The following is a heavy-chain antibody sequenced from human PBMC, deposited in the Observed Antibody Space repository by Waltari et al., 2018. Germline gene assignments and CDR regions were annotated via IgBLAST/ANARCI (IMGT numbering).Heavy chain of an antibody. D-gene: IGHD6-19*01. V-gene: IGHV4-4*07. Sequence: QVQLQESSPGLVKPSETLSLTCTVSGDSISNYYWNWIRQPAERGLEWIGRIQTSGSTNYNPSLKSRVTMSIDTSKNQFSLKLTSVTAADTAVYYCARGGYSSGWPTFDYWGQGTLVTVFS. CDR3: ARGGYSSGWPTFDY. CDR2: IQTSGST. CDR1: GDSISNYY. J-gene: IGHJ4*02.